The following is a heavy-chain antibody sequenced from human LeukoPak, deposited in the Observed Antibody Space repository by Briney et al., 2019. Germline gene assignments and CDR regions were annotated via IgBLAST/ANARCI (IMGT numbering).Heavy chain of an antibody. CDR3: ARGRIAVAGTGPRYYYGMDV. D-gene: IGHD6-19*01. CDR2: INHSGST. J-gene: IGHJ6*02. CDR1: GGSFSGYY. V-gene: IGHV4-34*01. Sequence: PSETLSLTCAVYGGSFSGYYWSWIRQPPGKGLEWIGEINHSGSTNYDPSLKSRVTISVDTSKNQFSLKLSSVTAADTAVYYCARGRIAVAGTGPRYYYGMDVWGQGTTATVSS.